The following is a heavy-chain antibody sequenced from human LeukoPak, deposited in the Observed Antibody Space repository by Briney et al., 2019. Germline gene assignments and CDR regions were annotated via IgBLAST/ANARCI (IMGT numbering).Heavy chain of an antibody. CDR2: IYYSGNS. V-gene: IGHV4-30-4*01. CDR3: AREIGGY. J-gene: IGHJ4*02. D-gene: IGHD2/OR15-2a*01. Sequence: SQTLSLTCTVSGGSISSGDYYWSWIRQSPGKGLEWIGYIYYSGNSYYNPSLKSRVAMSVDTSKNQFSLKLSSVTAADTAVYYCAREIGGYWGQGTLVTVSS. CDR1: GGSISSGDYY.